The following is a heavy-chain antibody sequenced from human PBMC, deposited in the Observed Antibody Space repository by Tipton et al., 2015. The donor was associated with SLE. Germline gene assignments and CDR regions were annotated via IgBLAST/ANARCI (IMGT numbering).Heavy chain of an antibody. Sequence: TLSLTCTVSGGSISSSSYYWGWIRQPPGKGLEWIGSIYYSGNTYYNPSLKSRVTISVDTSKNQFSLKLSSVTAADTAVYYCARRLVAAGNGRFFGPWGRGPLVPVPS. J-gene: IGHJ2*01. D-gene: IGHD6-13*01. CDR3: ARRLVAAGNGRFFGP. V-gene: IGHV4-39*07. CDR1: GGSISSSSYY. CDR2: IYYSGNT.